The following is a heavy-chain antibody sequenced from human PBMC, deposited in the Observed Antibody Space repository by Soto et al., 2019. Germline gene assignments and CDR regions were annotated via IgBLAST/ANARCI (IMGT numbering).Heavy chain of an antibody. V-gene: IGHV1-2*02. CDR3: ARDRGYSSGAFDI. J-gene: IGHJ3*02. Sequence: GASVKVSCKASGYTFTGYYMHWVRQAPGQGLEWMGWINPNSGGTNYAQKFQGRATMTRDTSISTAYMELSRLRSDDTAVYYCARDRGYSSGAFDIWGQGTMVTVSS. D-gene: IGHD6-19*01. CDR1: GYTFTGYY. CDR2: INPNSGGT.